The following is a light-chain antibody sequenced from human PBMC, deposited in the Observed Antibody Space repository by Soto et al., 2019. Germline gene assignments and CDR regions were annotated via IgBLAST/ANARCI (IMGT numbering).Light chain of an antibody. CDR3: QQYNSYSGT. CDR1: QSISSW. Sequence: DIQMTQSPSTLSASVGDGVTITCRASQSISSWLAWYQQKPGKAPKLLIYDASSLESGVPSRFSGSGSGTEFTLTISSLQPDDFATYYCQQYNSYSGTLGQGTKVDIK. J-gene: IGKJ1*01. CDR2: DAS. V-gene: IGKV1-5*01.